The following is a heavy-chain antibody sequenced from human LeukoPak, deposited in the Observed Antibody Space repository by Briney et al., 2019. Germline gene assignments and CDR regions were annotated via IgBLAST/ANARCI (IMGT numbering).Heavy chain of an antibody. CDR2: IYYSGST. Sequence: SETLSLTCTVSGGSTSSSRYYWGWIRQPPGKGLEWIGSIYYSGSTYYNPSLKSRVTISVDTSKNQFSLKLSSVTAADTAVYYCARDLPAGYYYDSSGGAAFDIWGQGTMVTVSS. V-gene: IGHV4-39*07. D-gene: IGHD3-22*01. CDR1: GGSTSSSRYY. CDR3: ARDLPAGYYYDSSGGAAFDI. J-gene: IGHJ3*02.